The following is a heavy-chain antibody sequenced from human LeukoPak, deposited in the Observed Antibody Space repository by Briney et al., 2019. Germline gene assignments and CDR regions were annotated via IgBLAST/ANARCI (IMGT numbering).Heavy chain of an antibody. CDR3: ARCSVPAANYYYYGMDV. CDR1: GYTFTSYY. V-gene: IGHV1-46*01. CDR2: INPSGGST. D-gene: IGHD2-2*01. J-gene: IGHJ6*02. Sequence: ASVKVSCKASGYTFTSYYMHWVRQAPGQGLEWMGIINPSGGSTSYAQKFQGRVTMTRDTSTSTVYMELSSLRSEDTAVYYCARCSVPAANYYYYGMDVWGQGTTVTVS.